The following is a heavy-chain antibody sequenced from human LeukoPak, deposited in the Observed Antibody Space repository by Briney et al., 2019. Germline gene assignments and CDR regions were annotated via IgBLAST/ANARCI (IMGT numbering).Heavy chain of an antibody. D-gene: IGHD5-24*01. V-gene: IGHV1-69*02. CDR3: ARAPKDGYNQRYFDY. J-gene: IGHJ4*02. Sequence: RWASVKVSCKASGGTFSSYTISWVRQAPGQGLEWMGRIIPILGIANYAQKLQGRVTITADKSTSTAYMELSSLRSEDTAVYYCARAPKDGYNQRYFDYWGQGTLVTVSS. CDR2: IIPILGIA. CDR1: GGTFSSYT.